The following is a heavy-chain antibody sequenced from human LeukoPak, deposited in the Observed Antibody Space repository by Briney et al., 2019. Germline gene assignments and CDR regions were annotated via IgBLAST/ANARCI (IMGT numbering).Heavy chain of an antibody. J-gene: IGHJ3*02. V-gene: IGHV4-34*01. Sequence: SETLSLTCAVYGGSFSGYCWSWIRQPPGKGLEWIGEINHSGSTNYNPSLKSRVTISVDTSKNQFSLKLSSVTAADTAVYYCARVPSSYDFWSGYSRRIDVAFDIWGQGTMVTVSS. CDR2: INHSGST. CDR3: ARVPSSYDFWSGYSRRIDVAFDI. D-gene: IGHD3-3*01. CDR1: GGSFSGYC.